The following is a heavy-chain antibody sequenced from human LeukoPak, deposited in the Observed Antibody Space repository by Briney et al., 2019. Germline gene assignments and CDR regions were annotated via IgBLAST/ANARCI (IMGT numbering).Heavy chain of an antibody. Sequence: SETLPLTCTVSGGSIATDNYFWSWIRQHPGKGLEWVGYIYYTGSTFHYNPSLKSRLAMSVDTSKNQFSLSLRSVSAADTAVYYCARDVGGKYYFDYWGQGTLVTVSS. V-gene: IGHV4-31*03. CDR2: IYYTGSTF. J-gene: IGHJ4*02. CDR1: GGSIATDNYF. D-gene: IGHD2-15*01. CDR3: ARDVGGKYYFDY.